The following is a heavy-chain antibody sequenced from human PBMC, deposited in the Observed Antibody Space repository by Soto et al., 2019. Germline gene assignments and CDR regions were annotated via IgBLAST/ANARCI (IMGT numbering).Heavy chain of an antibody. CDR1: GYGNSVDH. D-gene: IGHD3-10*01. V-gene: IGHV1-2*02. CDR2: INPNSGGT. Sequence: VNVAWKTAGYGNSVDHMRCGRQANKQGLEWMGWINPNSGGTNYAQKFQGRVTMTRDTSISTAYMELSRLRSDDTAVYYCARVSSWYGELLHPNYYYYGMDVWGQGTMVTVS. CDR3: ARVSSWYGELLHPNYYYYGMDV. J-gene: IGHJ6*02.